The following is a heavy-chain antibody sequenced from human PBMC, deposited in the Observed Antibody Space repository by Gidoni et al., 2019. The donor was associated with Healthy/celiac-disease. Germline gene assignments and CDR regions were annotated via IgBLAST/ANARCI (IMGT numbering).Heavy chain of an antibody. J-gene: IGHJ4*02. D-gene: IGHD6-13*01. CDR1: GGSISSYY. Sequence: QVQLQESGPGLVKPSETLSLTCTVSGGSISSYYWSWIRQPAGKGLEWIGRIYTSGSTNYNPSLKSRVTMSVDTSNNQFSLKLSSVTAADTAVYYCARGPGIAAAGTNPSYYFDYWGQGTLVTVSS. CDR2: IYTSGST. CDR3: ARGPGIAAAGTNPSYYFDY. V-gene: IGHV4-4*07.